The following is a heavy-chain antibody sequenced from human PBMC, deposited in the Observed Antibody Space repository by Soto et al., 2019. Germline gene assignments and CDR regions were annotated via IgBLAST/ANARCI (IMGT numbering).Heavy chain of an antibody. D-gene: IGHD3-3*01. CDR2: IKPDGSAT. CDR1: GFTFGSYW. V-gene: IGHV3-7*01. Sequence: PGGSLRLSCAVSGFTFGSYWMNWVRLIPGKGLEWVAYIKPDGSATYYVDSVKGRFTISRDNAKNSLYLQMNSLRDEDTAVYYCARGEYDFWSGYYPHWYFDLWGRGTLVTVSS. J-gene: IGHJ2*01. CDR3: ARGEYDFWSGYYPHWYFDL.